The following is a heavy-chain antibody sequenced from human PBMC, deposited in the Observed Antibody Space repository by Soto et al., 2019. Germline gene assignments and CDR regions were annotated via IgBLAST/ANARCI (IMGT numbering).Heavy chain of an antibody. J-gene: IGHJ6*02. D-gene: IGHD3-10*01. Sequence: EVQLVESGGGLVKPGGSLRLSCAASGFTFSSYSMNWVRQAPGKGLEWVSSISSSSSYIYYADSVKGRFTISRDNAKNSLYLQMNSLRAEDTAVYYCARTVFGLPYYYYGMDVWGQGTTVTVSS. CDR1: GFTFSSYS. CDR2: ISSSSSYI. V-gene: IGHV3-21*01. CDR3: ARTVFGLPYYYYGMDV.